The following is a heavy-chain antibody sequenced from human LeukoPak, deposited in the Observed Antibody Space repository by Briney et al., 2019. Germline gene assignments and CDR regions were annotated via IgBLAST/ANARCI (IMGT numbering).Heavy chain of an antibody. D-gene: IGHD3-10*01. J-gene: IGHJ4*02. CDR3: AKFTRTLVRGALVN. CDR1: GFTFSSYW. Sequence: PGGSLRLSCAASGFTFSSYWMHWVRQAPGKGLVWVSRINSDGSSTSYADSVKGRFTISRDDSKNTLYLQMNSLRAEDTAVYYCAKFTRTLVRGALVNWGQGTLVTVSS. V-gene: IGHV3-74*01. CDR2: INSDGSST.